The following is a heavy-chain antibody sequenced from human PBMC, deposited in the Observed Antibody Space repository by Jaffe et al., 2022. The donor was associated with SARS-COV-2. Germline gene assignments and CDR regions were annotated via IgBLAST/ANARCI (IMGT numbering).Heavy chain of an antibody. CDR1: GDSMNNNNY. CDR2: VLTSGRT. J-gene: IGHJ5*02. CDR3: AKEQSIFGINNWFEP. V-gene: IGHV4-61*02. D-gene: IGHD3-3*01. Sequence: QVQLQESGPGLVKPSQTLSLTCSVSGDSMNNNNYWSWIRQPAGKGLEWIGRVLTSGRTSYNPSLKSRVSISIDTSKNLFSLNVTSVTGADTAVYYCAKEQSIFGINNWFEPWGQGILVTVSS.